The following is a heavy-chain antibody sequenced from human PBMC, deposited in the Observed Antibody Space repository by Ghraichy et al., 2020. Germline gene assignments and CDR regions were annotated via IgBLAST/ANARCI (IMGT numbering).Heavy chain of an antibody. CDR3: AKDRDYDYVWGSYRQNYFYY. Sequence: GGSLRLSCAASGFTFSSYAMSWVRQAPGKGLEWVSAISGSGGSTYYADSVKGRFTISRDNSKNTPYLQMNSLRAEDTAVYYCAKDRDYDYVWGSYRQNYFYYWGQGTMVTVSS. CDR2: ISGSGGST. CDR1: GFTFSSYA. D-gene: IGHD3-16*02. J-gene: IGHJ4*02. V-gene: IGHV3-23*01.